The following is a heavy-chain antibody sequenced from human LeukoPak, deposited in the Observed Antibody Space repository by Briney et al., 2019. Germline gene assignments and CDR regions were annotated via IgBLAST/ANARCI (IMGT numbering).Heavy chain of an antibody. J-gene: IGHJ4*02. CDR1: GFTFSSYG. Sequence: GGSLRLSCAASGFTFSSYGMHWVRQAPGKGLEWVAVISYDGSNKYYADSVKGRFTISRDNSKNTLYLQMNSLRAEDTAVYYCARGNYDFWSGYYGYWGQGTLVAVSS. CDR3: ARGNYDFWSGYYGY. CDR2: ISYDGSNK. V-gene: IGHV3-30*03. D-gene: IGHD3-3*01.